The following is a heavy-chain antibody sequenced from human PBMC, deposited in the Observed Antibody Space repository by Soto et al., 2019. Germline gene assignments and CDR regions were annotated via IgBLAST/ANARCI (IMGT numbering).Heavy chain of an antibody. Sequence: PGGSLRLSCAASGFDASVNLMNWVRQAPGKGLEWVSGINWNGGSTGYADSVKGRFTISRDNAKNSLYLQMNSLRAEDTALYYCARDLSDSGYDYWGQGTLVTVSS. J-gene: IGHJ4*02. CDR3: ARDLSDSGYDY. D-gene: IGHD5-12*01. CDR2: INWNGGST. CDR1: GFDASVNL. V-gene: IGHV3-20*04.